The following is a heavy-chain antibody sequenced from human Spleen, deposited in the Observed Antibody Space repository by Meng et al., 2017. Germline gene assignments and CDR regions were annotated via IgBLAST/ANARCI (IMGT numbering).Heavy chain of an antibody. D-gene: IGHD1-26*01. J-gene: IGHJ4*02. Sequence: SETLSLTCAVYGGSFSDFYWSWIRQPPSKGLEWIGEINHSGSTYYNPSLKSRVTISVDTSKNQFSLKLSSVTAADTAVYYCARYLLYSGSYFGYWGQGTLVTVSS. CDR2: INHSGST. CDR1: GGSFSDFY. V-gene: IGHV4-34*01. CDR3: ARYLLYSGSYFGY.